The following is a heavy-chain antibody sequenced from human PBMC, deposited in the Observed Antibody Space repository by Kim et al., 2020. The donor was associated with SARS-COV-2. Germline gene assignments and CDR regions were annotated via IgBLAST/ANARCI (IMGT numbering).Heavy chain of an antibody. CDR3: ARHLNYYDSSGYFDY. V-gene: IGHV4-39*01. Sequence: PSLKPPVTMSVDTSKHQFSLKLSSVTAADTAVYYCARHLNYYDSSGYFDYWGQGTLVTVSS. D-gene: IGHD3-22*01. J-gene: IGHJ4*02.